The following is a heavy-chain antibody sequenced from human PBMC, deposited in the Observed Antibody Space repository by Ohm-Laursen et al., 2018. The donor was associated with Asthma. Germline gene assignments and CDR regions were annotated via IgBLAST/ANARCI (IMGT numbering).Heavy chain of an antibody. J-gene: IGHJ4*02. V-gene: IGHV3-21*01. CDR2: ISSSNSYI. CDR1: GFTFSSYG. CDR3: ARELISGLTDY. D-gene: IGHD3-10*01. Sequence: SLRLSCSASGFTFSSYGMHWVRQAPGKGLEWVSSISSSNSYIFYADSVKGRFTISRDNAKNSLSLQMNSLRAEDTAVYYCARELISGLTDYWGQGTLVTVSS.